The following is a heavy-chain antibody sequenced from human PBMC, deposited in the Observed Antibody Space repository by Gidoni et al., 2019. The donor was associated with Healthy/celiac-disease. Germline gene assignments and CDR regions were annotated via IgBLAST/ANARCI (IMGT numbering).Heavy chain of an antibody. Sequence: EVQLVEPGGGLVKLGGSLSLSCAASGFPFSNAWLNWVRQAPGKGLEWVGRIKSKADGGKTDDAAPVKGRFTISRDESKNTLYLQMNSLKTENTAVYYCTKDGYDILTGYYEGDYWGQGTLVTVSS. V-gene: IGHV3-15*07. CDR2: IKSKADGGKT. CDR1: GFPFSNAW. J-gene: IGHJ4*02. D-gene: IGHD3-9*01. CDR3: TKDGYDILTGYYEGDY.